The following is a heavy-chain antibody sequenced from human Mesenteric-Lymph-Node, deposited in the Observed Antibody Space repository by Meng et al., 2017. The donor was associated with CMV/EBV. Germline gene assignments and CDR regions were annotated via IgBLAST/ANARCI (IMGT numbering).Heavy chain of an antibody. CDR1: GFIFTTYG. V-gene: IGHV3-30*19. D-gene: IGHD6-19*01. CDR3: AKDHSGWYQGDAFDI. Sequence: GESLKISCAASGFIFTTYGIHWVRQAPGKGLEWVAVMSRDEINTYYAEFVKGRFTISRDNSKNTVYLQMDSVRGDDTAVYYCAKDHSGWYQGDAFDIWGQGTMVTVSS. J-gene: IGHJ3*02. CDR2: MSRDEINT.